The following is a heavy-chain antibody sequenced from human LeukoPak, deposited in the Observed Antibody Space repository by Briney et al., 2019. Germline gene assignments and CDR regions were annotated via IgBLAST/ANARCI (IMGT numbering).Heavy chain of an antibody. CDR2: IYYSGST. J-gene: IGHJ4*02. Sequence: SETLSLTCTVSGDSINNYYWSWIRQSPGKGLEWIGYIYYSGSTKYNPSLKSRVTISVDTSKNQFSLKLSSVTAADTAVYYCARHRGSGSPYFDYWGQGTLVTVSS. CDR3: ARHRGSGSPYFDY. CDR1: GDSINNYY. V-gene: IGHV4-59*08. D-gene: IGHD3-10*01.